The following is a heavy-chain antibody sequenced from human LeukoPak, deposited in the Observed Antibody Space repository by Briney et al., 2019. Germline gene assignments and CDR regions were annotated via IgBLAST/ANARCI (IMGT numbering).Heavy chain of an antibody. CDR3: ARDHYDFWSGYSGVNWFDP. CDR1: GFTVRSNY. Sequence: PGGSLRLSCAASGFTVRSNYMSWVRQAPGKGLEWVSVIYSGGSTYYADSVKGRFTISRDNSKNTLYLQMNSLRAEDTAVYYCARDHYDFWSGYSGVNWFDPWGQGTLVTVSS. V-gene: IGHV3-66*02. J-gene: IGHJ5*02. D-gene: IGHD3-3*01. CDR2: IYSGGST.